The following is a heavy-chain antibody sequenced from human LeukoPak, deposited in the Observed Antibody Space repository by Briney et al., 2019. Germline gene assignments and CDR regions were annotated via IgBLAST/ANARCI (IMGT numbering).Heavy chain of an antibody. CDR2: IKPDGSEK. D-gene: IGHD1-26*01. CDR3: ARELWDSYYFDY. J-gene: IGHJ4*02. V-gene: IGHV3-7*01. CDR1: EFTFSRYW. Sequence: PGGSLRLSCAASEFTFSRYWMSWVRQAPGKGLERVANIKPDGSEKYYVDSVKGRFTISRDNAKNSLYLQMNSLRAEDTAVYYCARELWDSYYFDYWGQGTLVTVSS.